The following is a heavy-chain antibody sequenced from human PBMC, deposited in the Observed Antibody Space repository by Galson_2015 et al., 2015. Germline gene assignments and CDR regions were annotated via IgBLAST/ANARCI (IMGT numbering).Heavy chain of an antibody. J-gene: IGHJ5*02. D-gene: IGHD2-2*02. CDR1: GYTFTSYY. CDR3: ARDRCSSTSCYIPPGWFDP. V-gene: IGHV1-46*01. Sequence: SVKVSCKASGYTFTSYYMHWVRQAPGQGLEWMGIINPSGGSTSYAQKFQGRVTMTRDTSTSTVYMELSSLRSEDTAVYYCARDRCSSTSCYIPPGWFDPWGQGTLVTVSS. CDR2: INPSGGST.